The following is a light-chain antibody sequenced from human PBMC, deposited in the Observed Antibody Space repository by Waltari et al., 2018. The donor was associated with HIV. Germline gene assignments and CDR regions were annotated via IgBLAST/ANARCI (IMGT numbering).Light chain of an antibody. CDR3: ASWDDSLNGWV. V-gene: IGLV1-44*01. CDR1: RATIGRNT. J-gene: IGLJ3*02. CDR2: SNS. Sequence: QSVLTQPPSVSGTPGQRVSSACSPSRATIGRNTVTRYQQFPGMAPKLVVWSNSHRPSGVSARCSGSKSGTSAYLAIIGLQSEDEADYYCASWDDSLNGWVFGGGTTRTVL.